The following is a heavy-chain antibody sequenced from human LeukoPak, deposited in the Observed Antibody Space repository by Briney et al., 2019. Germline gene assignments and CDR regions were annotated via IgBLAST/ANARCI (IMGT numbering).Heavy chain of an antibody. J-gene: IGHJ4*02. V-gene: IGHV3-21*01. D-gene: IGHD3-10*01. CDR3: AREQSYYTSGSHYNVLDY. CDR1: GFTFSTYS. CDR2: ISSGSTYI. Sequence: PGGPLRLSCAASGFTFSTYSMTWVRQAPGKGLEWVSSISSGSTYIYYADSMKGRFTISRDNAKNSLYLQMNSLRAEDTAVYYCAREQSYYTSGSHYNVLDYWGQGTLVTVSS.